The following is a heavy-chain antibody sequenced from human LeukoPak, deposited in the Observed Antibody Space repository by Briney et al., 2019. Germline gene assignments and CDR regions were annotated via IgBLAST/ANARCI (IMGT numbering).Heavy chain of an antibody. CDR2: ISNNGGYT. CDR3: AKQLGYCSDGSCYFPY. CDR1: GFNFNEYG. V-gene: IGHV3-23*01. J-gene: IGHJ4*02. D-gene: IGHD2-15*01. Sequence: GGSLRLSCVASGFNFNEYGMNWVRQAPGKGLEWVSAISNNGGYTYYADSVQGRFTISRDNSKSTLCLQMNSLRAEDTAVYYCAKQLGYCSDGSCYFPYWGQGTLVTVSS.